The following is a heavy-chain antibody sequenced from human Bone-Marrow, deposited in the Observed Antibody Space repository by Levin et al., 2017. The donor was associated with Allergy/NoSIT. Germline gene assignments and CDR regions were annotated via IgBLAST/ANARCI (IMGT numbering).Heavy chain of an antibody. CDR1: GGSITSYY. V-gene: IGHV4-4*07. D-gene: IGHD3-10*01. Sequence: SETLSLTCTVSGGSITSYYWNWIRQPAGKGLEWIGRIFSSGSTTYNPSLQSRVTMSVDTSKNQFTLKLNSVTAADTAVYYCARVCSRLYYNGLDVWGQGTTVTVSS. CDR3: ARVCSRLYYNGLDV. CDR2: IFSSGST. J-gene: IGHJ6*02.